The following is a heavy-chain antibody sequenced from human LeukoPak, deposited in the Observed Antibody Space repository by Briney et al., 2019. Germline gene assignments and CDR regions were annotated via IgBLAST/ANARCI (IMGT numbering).Heavy chain of an antibody. CDR1: GISFSSHG. J-gene: IGHJ4*02. Sequence: GTSLRLSCAASGISFSSHGMHWVRQAPGKGLEWVSAISGSGDSTYSTDSVKGRFTISRDNSKNTLYLQMNSLRAEDTAVYYCAKKVPANWGSYFDYWGQGTLVTVSS. V-gene: IGHV3-23*01. D-gene: IGHD7-27*01. CDR2: ISGSGDST. CDR3: AKKVPANWGSYFDY.